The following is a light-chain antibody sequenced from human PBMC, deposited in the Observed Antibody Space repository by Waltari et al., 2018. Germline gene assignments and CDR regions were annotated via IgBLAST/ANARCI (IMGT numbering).Light chain of an antibody. V-gene: IGKV3-11*01. J-gene: IGKJ5*01. CDR2: DAS. CDR1: QSVSNY. CDR3: QQRKFWPPIT. Sequence: EVVLTQSPATLSLSPGERATLSCRASQSVSNYLAWYQQKPGQAPRLLIYDASNRATGIPARFSGSGSGTDFTLTISSLEPEDFAVYYCQQRKFWPPITIGQGTRLES.